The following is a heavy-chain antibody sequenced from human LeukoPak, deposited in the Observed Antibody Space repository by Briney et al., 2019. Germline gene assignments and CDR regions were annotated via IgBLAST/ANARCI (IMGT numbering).Heavy chain of an antibody. D-gene: IGHD1-14*01. CDR1: GFTFSSYW. Sequence: GGSLRLSCAVSGFTFSSYWMSWVRQAPGKGLECVANINEDGSEKYYVDSVKGRFSISRDNAKNSLYLQMNSLRAEDTAVYYCATTTHFDYWGQGTLVTVSS. J-gene: IGHJ4*02. CDR2: INEDGSEK. CDR3: ATTTHFDY. V-gene: IGHV3-7*01.